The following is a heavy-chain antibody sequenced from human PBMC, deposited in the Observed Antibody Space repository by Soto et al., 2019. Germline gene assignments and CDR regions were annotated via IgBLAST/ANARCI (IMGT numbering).Heavy chain of an antibody. CDR2: IYYSGST. Sequence: LSLTCTVSGGSISSGGYYWSWIRQQPGKGLEWIGYIYYSGSTYYNPSLKSRVTISVDTSKNQFSLKLSSVTAADTAVYYCARDQQIQGYNWFDPWGQGTLVTVSS. V-gene: IGHV4-31*03. CDR1: GGSISSGGYY. J-gene: IGHJ5*02. D-gene: IGHD5-18*01. CDR3: ARDQQIQGYNWFDP.